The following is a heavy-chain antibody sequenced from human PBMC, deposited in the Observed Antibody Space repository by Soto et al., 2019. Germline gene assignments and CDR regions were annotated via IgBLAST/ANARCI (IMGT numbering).Heavy chain of an antibody. CDR2: IYYRGNT. Sequence: SETLSLTCSVSGDSINSDKYYWGWIRQPPGKGLEWIGSIYYRGNTYYNPSLQTRVTISLDRSKSQSSLRLNSVTAADTAVYYCARIDFLVVPSAAQPGDYFYSWARRTLVPVSS. CDR3: ARIDFLVVPSAAQPGDYFYS. V-gene: IGHV4-39*01. J-gene: IGHJ4*02. D-gene: IGHD2-2*01. CDR1: GDSINSDKYY.